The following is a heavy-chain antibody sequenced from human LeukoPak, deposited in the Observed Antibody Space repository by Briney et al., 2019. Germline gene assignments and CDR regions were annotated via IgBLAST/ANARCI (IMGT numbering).Heavy chain of an antibody. J-gene: IGHJ6*04. V-gene: IGHV3-7*01. CDR2: INQDGTEK. D-gene: IGHD3-10*02. CDR1: GFTFSNYW. CDR3: AELGITMIGGV. Sequence: PGGSLRLSCAASGFTFSNYWMSWVRQAPGKGLEWVANINQDGTEKYYVDSVKGRFTISRDNANNSLYLQMNSLRAEDTAVYYCAELGITMIGGVWGKGTTVTISS.